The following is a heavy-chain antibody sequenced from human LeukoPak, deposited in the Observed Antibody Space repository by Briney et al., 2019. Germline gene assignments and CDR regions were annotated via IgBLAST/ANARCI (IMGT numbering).Heavy chain of an antibody. V-gene: IGHV1-69*13. CDR1: GGTFSSYA. CDR2: IIPIFGTA. J-gene: IGHJ5*02. D-gene: IGHD6-19*01. CDR3: AREGEQWLVPWFDP. Sequence: ASVKVSCTASGGTFSSYAISWVRQAPGQGLEWMGGIIPIFGTANYAQKFQDRVTITADESTSTAYLELSSLRSEDTAVYYCAREGEQWLVPWFDPWGKGTLVTVSS.